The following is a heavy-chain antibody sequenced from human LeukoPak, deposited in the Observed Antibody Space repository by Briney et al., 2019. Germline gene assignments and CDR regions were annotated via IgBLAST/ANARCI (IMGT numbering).Heavy chain of an antibody. CDR3: ASSSIPLPPSGFDP. J-gene: IGHJ5*02. V-gene: IGHV3-30-3*01. Sequence: PGRSLRLSCAASGFTFSSYAMHWVRQAPGKGLEWVAVISYDGSNKYYADSVKGRFTISRDNSKNTLYRQMNSLRAEDTAVYYCASSSIPLPPSGFDPWGQGTLVTVSS. CDR2: ISYDGSNK. D-gene: IGHD6-6*01. CDR1: GFTFSSYA.